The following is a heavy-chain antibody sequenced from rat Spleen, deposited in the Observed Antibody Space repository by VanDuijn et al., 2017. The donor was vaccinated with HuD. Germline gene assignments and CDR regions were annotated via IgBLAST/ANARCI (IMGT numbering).Heavy chain of an antibody. Sequence: EVQLVESGGGLVQPGRSLQLSCVASGFTFSDYGMNWIRQPPGKGLEWIAYISGNSGTIYYADTVKGRFTISRDNAKNTLYLRLSSLRSEDTALYYCSTSYYGYKRFAYWGQGTLVTVSS. J-gene: IGHJ3*01. CDR2: ISGNSGTI. CDR3: STSYYGYKRFAY. CDR1: GFTFSDYG. V-gene: IGHV5-34*01. D-gene: IGHD1-9*01.